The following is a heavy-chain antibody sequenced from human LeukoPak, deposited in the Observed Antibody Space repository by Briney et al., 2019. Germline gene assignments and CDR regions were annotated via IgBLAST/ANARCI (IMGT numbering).Heavy chain of an antibody. CDR3: ARDPHIVATISGSYYYYYGMDV. J-gene: IGHJ6*02. Sequence: ASVKVSCKASGYTFTGYYLHWVRQAPGQGLAWMGWISAYNGNTNYAQKLQGRVTMTTDTSTSTAYMELRSLRSDDTAVYYCARDPHIVATISGSYYYYYGMDVWGQGTTVTVSS. D-gene: IGHD5-12*01. CDR2: ISAYNGNT. CDR1: GYTFTGYY. V-gene: IGHV1-18*04.